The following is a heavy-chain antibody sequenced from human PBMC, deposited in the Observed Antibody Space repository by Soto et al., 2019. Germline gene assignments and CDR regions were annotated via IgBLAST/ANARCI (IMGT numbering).Heavy chain of an antibody. CDR2: IGESGTPT. CDR3: ARYIPGVRYYGMDV. CDR1: GFTFSSYA. D-gene: IGHD2-2*01. J-gene: IGHJ6*02. V-gene: IGHV3-23*01. Sequence: EVQLLESGGGLVQPGGSLRLSCAASGFTFSSYAMKWVRQAPGKGLEWVSLIGESGTPTYYADSVKGRFTISRDNSGNTLYVEMYSLSAEDTAVYYCARYIPGVRYYGMDVWGQVTTVTVSS.